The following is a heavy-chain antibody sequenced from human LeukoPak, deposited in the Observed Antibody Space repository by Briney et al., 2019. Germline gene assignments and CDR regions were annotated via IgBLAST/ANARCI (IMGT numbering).Heavy chain of an antibody. V-gene: IGHV3-9*01. J-gene: IGHJ4*02. CDR1: GFSFDDYA. CDR3: VKDNYYGSGSYPDY. D-gene: IGHD3-10*01. Sequence: GGSLRLSCAASGFSFDDYAMHWVRQAPGKGLEWVSGISWNSGSIGYADSVKGRFTISRDSAKNSLYLQMNSLRAEDTALYYCVKDNYYGSGSYPDYWGQGTLVTVSS. CDR2: ISWNSGSI.